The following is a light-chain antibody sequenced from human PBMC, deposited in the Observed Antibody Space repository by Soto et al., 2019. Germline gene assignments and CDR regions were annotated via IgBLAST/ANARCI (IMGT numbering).Light chain of an antibody. J-gene: IGKJ4*01. CDR1: QNVLYSSNNKNQ. CDR3: LQYYSPPLT. CDR2: WAS. Sequence: DIVMTQSPDSLAVSLGERATINCKSSQNVLYSSNNKNQLAWYQQKPGQPPKLLIYWASTRESGVPDRFSGSGSGTDFILTISSLQAEDVAVYYCLQYYSPPLTFGGGTKVEIK. V-gene: IGKV4-1*01.